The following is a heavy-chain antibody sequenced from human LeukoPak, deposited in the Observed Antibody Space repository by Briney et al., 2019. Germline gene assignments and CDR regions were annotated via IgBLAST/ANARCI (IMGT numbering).Heavy chain of an antibody. J-gene: IGHJ5*02. CDR1: GFTFSTYV. CDR2: IWYDESNE. CDR3: ARSPEPFDYGPYNWFDP. D-gene: IGHD4-17*01. V-gene: IGHV3-33*01. Sequence: GGSLRLSCAASGFTFSTYVMHWVRQAPGKELEWVALIWYDESNEYYADSVKGRFTVSRDNSRSMMYLQMNSLRAEGTAVYYCARSPEPFDYGPYNWFDPWGQGTRVTVSS.